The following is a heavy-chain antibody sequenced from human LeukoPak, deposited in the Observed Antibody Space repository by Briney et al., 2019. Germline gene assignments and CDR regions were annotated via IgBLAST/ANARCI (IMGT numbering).Heavy chain of an antibody. CDR1: GGSFSGYY. J-gene: IGHJ5*02. V-gene: IGHV4-34*01. CDR3: ARGPRITTFGVVPGNWFDP. CDR2: FNHSGST. Sequence: PSETLSLTCAVYGGSFSGYYWSWIRQPPGKGLEWIGEFNHSGSTNYNPSLKSRVTISVDTSKNQFSLKLSSVTAADTAVYYCARGPRITTFGVVPGNWFDPWGQGTLVTVSS. D-gene: IGHD3-3*01.